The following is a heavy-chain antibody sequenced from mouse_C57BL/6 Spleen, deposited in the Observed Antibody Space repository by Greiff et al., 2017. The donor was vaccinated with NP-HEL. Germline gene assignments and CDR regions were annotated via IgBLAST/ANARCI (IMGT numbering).Heavy chain of an antibody. CDR1: GYTFTSYW. J-gene: IGHJ3*01. Sequence: QVQLQQPGAELVKPGASVKLSCKASGYTFTSYWMHWVKQRPGQGLEWIGMIHPNSGSTNYNEKFKSKATLTVDKSSSTAYMQLSSLTSEDSAVYYCARWGDIYYGYDRGAWFAYWGQGTLVTVSA. V-gene: IGHV1-64*01. D-gene: IGHD2-2*01. CDR2: IHPNSGST. CDR3: ARWGDIYYGYDRGAWFAY.